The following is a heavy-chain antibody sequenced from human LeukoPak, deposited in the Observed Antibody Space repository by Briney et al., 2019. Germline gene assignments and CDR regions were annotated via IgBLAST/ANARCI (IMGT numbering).Heavy chain of an antibody. D-gene: IGHD4-17*01. CDR2: IKTDGSET. Sequence: GGSLRLSCAASGFSFSNYWMGWVRQAPGKGLACVANIKTDGSETYYVDSVKGRFTISRDNSKNTLYLQMNSLRAEDTAVYYCAKDPFIQTYGDYLFDCWGQGTLVTVSS. CDR1: GFSFSNYW. CDR3: AKDPFIQTYGDYLFDC. J-gene: IGHJ4*02. V-gene: IGHV3-7*03.